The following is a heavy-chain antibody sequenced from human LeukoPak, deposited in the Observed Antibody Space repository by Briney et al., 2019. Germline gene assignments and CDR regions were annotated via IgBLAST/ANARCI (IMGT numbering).Heavy chain of an antibody. CDR1: GYTFTSYG. CDR2: ISAYNGNT. CDR3: ARDGPTMMVVVPDAFDI. J-gene: IGHJ3*02. D-gene: IGHD3-22*01. V-gene: IGHV1-18*01. Sequence: GASVKVSCKASGYTFTSYGISWVRQAPGQGLEWMGWISAYNGNTNYAQKLQGRVTMTTDTSTSTAYMELRSLRSDDTAVYYCARDGPTMMVVVPDAFDIWGQGTMVTVSS.